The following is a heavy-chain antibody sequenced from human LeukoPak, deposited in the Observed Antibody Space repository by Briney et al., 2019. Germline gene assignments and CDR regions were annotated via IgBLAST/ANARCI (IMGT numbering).Heavy chain of an antibody. V-gene: IGHV4-61*01. CDR3: ARDLKGATGWFDP. CDR2: IYYSGST. J-gene: IGHJ5*02. CDR1: GGSISSSSYY. D-gene: IGHD1-26*01. Sequence: PSETLSLTCTVSGGSISSSSYYWGWIRQPPGKGLEWIGYIYYSGSTNYNPSLKSRVTISVDTSKNQFSLKLSSVTAADTAVYYCARDLKGATGWFDPWGQGTLVTVSS.